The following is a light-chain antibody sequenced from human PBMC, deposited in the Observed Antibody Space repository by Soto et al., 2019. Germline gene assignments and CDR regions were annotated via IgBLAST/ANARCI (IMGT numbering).Light chain of an antibody. CDR3: SSYAGSNIVV. Sequence: QSALTQPPSASGSPGQSVTISCTGTSSDVGGYNFVSWYQQHPGKAPKLMIYEVSERPSGVPDRFSGSKSGNTASLTVSGLSAEDEADYYCSSYAGSNIVVFGGGTKVTVL. CDR2: EVS. CDR1: SSDVGGYNF. V-gene: IGLV2-8*01. J-gene: IGLJ2*01.